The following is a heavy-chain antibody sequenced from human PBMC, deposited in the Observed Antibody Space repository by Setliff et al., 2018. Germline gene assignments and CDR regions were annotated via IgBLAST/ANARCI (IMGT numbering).Heavy chain of an antibody. J-gene: IGHJ3*02. D-gene: IGHD5-12*01. CDR2: IYPGDSDT. V-gene: IGHV5-51*01. CDR3: ARNRVALYDAFDI. CDR1: GYSFTSYW. Sequence: ESLKISCKGSGYSFTSYWIGWVRQMPGKGLEWMGIIYPGDSDTRYSPSFQGQVTISADRSITTAYLRWSSLKASDTAIYYCARNRVALYDAFDIWGQGTMVTVSS.